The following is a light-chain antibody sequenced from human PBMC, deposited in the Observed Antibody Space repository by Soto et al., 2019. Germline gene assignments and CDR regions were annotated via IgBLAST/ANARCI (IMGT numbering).Light chain of an antibody. CDR1: QTISSH. J-gene: IGKJ1*01. CDR3: QQSYSTPRT. CDR2: GAS. V-gene: IGKV1-39*01. Sequence: DIQMTQSPSSLSASVGDRVTITCRASQTISSHLNWYQQKPGKAPRLVIYGASSFQSGVPSRFSGSGSGTEFTLTISSLQPEDFATYYCQQSYSTPRTFGQGTKVEVK.